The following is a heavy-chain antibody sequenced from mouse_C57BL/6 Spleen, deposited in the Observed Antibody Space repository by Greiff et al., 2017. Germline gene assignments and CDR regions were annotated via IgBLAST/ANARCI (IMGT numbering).Heavy chain of an antibody. Sequence: EVKLVESGGGLVKPGGSLKLSCAASGFTFSSYAMSWVRQTPEKRLEWVATISDGGSYTYYPDNVKGRFTISRDNAKNNLYLQMSHLKSENTAMYYCARDGGDYDGDPFAYWGQGTLVTVSA. CDR1: GFTFSSYA. CDR2: ISDGGSYT. CDR3: ARDGGDYDGDPFAY. D-gene: IGHD2-4*01. J-gene: IGHJ3*01. V-gene: IGHV5-4*01.